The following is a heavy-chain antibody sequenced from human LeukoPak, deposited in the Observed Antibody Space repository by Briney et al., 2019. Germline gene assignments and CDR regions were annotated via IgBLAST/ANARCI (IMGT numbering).Heavy chain of an antibody. Sequence: SETLSLTCTVSGGSISSRSYYWGWIRQPPGKGLEWIGSIYYSETTYYNPSLESRVTLSVDTSKNQFSLKLSTVTVADTAVYYCARRNYYYNSALDYGGQGALVTVSS. CDR1: GGSISSRSYY. J-gene: IGHJ4*02. CDR3: ARRNYYYNSALDY. V-gene: IGHV4-39*01. CDR2: IYYSETT. D-gene: IGHD3-22*01.